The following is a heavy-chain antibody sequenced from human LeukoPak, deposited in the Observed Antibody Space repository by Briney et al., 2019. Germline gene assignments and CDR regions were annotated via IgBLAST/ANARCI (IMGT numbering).Heavy chain of an antibody. CDR2: MNPSSGKT. V-gene: IGHV1-8*01. CDR3: TRWGPNLLDY. CDR1: GYIFTSHD. J-gene: IGHJ4*02. D-gene: IGHD3-16*01. Sequence: XSVKVXCKASGYIFTSHDINWVRQVTGQRLEWMGWMNPSSGKTLYAQKFQGRVTMTRDTSKQTDYMEMSSLRSEDTAVYYCTRWGPNLLDYWGQGTLVTVS.